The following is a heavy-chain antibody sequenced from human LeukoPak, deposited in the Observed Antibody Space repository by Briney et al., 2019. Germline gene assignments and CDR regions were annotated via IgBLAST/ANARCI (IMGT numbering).Heavy chain of an antibody. CDR2: INPSGGST. V-gene: IGHV1-46*01. CDR3: ARRDYYYHYLDV. Sequence: ASVRVSCKASGYTFTGYYMHWVRQAPGQGLEWMGIINPSGGSTSYAQKFQGRVTMTRDMSTSTVYMELSSLRSEDTAVYYCARRDYYYHYLDVWGKGTTVTISS. J-gene: IGHJ6*03. CDR1: GYTFTGYY.